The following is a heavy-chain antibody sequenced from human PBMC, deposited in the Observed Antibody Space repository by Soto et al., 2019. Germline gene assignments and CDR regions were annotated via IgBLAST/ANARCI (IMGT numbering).Heavy chain of an antibody. Sequence: GGSLRLSCAVSGFTFSNYAMSWVRQAPGKGLEWVSTVSGSGSSTYYADSVKGRFTISRDNSKNTLYLQMNSLRAEDTAVYYCARRSPSWAFDIWGQGTMVTVSS. J-gene: IGHJ3*02. V-gene: IGHV3-23*01. CDR2: VSGSGSST. CDR3: ARRSPSWAFDI. CDR1: GFTFSNYA. D-gene: IGHD2-15*01.